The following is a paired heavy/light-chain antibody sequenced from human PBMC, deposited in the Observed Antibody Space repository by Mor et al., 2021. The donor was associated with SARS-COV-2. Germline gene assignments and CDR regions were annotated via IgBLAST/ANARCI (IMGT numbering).Light chain of an antibody. CDR2: AAS. V-gene: IGKV1-39*01. J-gene: IGKJ4*01. Sequence: DIQMTQSPSSLSASVGDRVTITCRASQSISSYLNWYQQKPGKAPKLLIYAASSLQSGVPSRISGSGSGTDFTLTISSLQPEDFAIYYCQQSSSTPRTFGGGTKVDIK. CDR1: QSISSY. CDR3: QQSSSTPRT.
Heavy chain of an antibody. CDR2: ISYDGSNK. J-gene: IGHJ4*02. Sequence: QVQLVESGGGVVQPGRSLRLSCAASGFTFSSYAMHWVRQAPGKGLEWVAVISYDGSNKYYADSVKGRFTISRDNSKNTLYLQMNTLRAEDTAVYYCARELLGDIVAGDLFDFWGQGTLVTVSS. CDR3: ARELLGDIVAGDLFDF. V-gene: IGHV3-30*04. D-gene: IGHD5-12*01. CDR1: GFTFSSYA.